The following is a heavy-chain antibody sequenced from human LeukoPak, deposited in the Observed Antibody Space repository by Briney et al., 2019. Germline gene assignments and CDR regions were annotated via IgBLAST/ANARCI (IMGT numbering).Heavy chain of an antibody. J-gene: IGHJ4*02. Sequence: SETLSLTLVVSYGYITSSTQSVSWIRQPPGKGLEWIAYIIHSGSTYYNPSLNRRVTISVDRSKNQFSMKLVSVTAADTENDLRNMKQRKQTDFNVIKKLIPFDYWGQGILVHVSS. D-gene: IGHD1-1*01. V-gene: IGHV4-30-2*01. CDR3: NMKQRKQTDFNVIKKLIPFDY. CDR1: YGYITSSTQS. CDR2: IIHSGST.